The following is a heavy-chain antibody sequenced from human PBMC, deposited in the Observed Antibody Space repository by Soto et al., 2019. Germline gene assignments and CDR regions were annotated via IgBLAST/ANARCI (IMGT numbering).Heavy chain of an antibody. CDR1: VGSIRSSSYY. V-gene: IGHV4-39*01. CDR2: XYYSGXT. Sequence: PXXTLPLTCTVSVGSIRSSSYYWGWIRQPPGKWLELIASXYYSGXTYYNQYLKRXXTISVDTXXNQSYLKLRSVTAPDTAVYYCARHEGIAVGIDYWGQGTLVTVSS. D-gene: IGHD6-19*01. J-gene: IGHJ4*02. CDR3: ARHEGIAVGIDY.